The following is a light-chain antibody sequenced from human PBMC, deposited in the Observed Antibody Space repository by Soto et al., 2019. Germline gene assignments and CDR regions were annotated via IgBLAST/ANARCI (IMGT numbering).Light chain of an antibody. CDR3: MSYTGTTTTHWV. CDR2: GVS. V-gene: IGLV2-14*01. CDR1: SRDIGHPNNYNY. J-gene: IGLJ3*02. Sequence: QSVLTQPASVSGSPGQSITIPCTGTSRDIGHPNNYNYGSGYQQHPGKAPRLLILGVSNRPSALSGRSSGSKSVNTASLTISGLQPEDEADYYCMSYTGTTTTHWVLGGGSKVTVL.